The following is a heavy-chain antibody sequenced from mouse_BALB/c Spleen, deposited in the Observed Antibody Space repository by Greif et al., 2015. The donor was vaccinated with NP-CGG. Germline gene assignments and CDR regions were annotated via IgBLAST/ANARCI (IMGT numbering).Heavy chain of an antibody. CDR1: GYTFTSYW. Sequence: QVQLQQSGAELANPGASVKMSCKASGYTFTSYWVHWVKQRPGQGLEWIGYINPSTGYTEYNQKFKDKATLTADKSSSPAYMQLSSLTSEDSAVYYCARKGGSSFDYWGQGTTLTVSS. D-gene: IGHD1-1*01. J-gene: IGHJ2*01. V-gene: IGHV1-7*01. CDR2: INPSTGYT. CDR3: ARKGGSSFDY.